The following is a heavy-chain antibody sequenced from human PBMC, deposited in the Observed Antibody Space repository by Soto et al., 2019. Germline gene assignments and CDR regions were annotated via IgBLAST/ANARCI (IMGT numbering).Heavy chain of an antibody. D-gene: IGHD6-6*01. CDR1: GFSFSSYG. CDR2: ISYDGSNK. J-gene: IGHJ6*02. Sequence: XESLRLSCAASGFSFSSYGRHGVRQAPGEGLEWVAVISYDGSNKYYADSVKGRFTVSRDNSKNTLFLQMNSLRGEDTAVYYCAKEQYSSASYYYGMDVWGQGTTVTVSS. V-gene: IGHV3-30*18. CDR3: AKEQYSSASYYYGMDV.